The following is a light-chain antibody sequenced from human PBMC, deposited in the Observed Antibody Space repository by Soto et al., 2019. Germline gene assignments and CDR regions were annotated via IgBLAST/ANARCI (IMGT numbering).Light chain of an antibody. CDR3: QQYFDVPFT. J-gene: IGKJ4*01. CDR1: RSVLYKSNNKNH. V-gene: IGKV4-1*01. CDR2: WAS. Sequence: DIVMTQSPDSLAVSLGERATMNCKCSRSVLYKSNNKNHLAWYQQKPGQPPQLIIYWASTRESGVPERSSGSVSGTDFTLTISSLEAEDVAFYWCQQYFDVPFTFGGGTKVEI.